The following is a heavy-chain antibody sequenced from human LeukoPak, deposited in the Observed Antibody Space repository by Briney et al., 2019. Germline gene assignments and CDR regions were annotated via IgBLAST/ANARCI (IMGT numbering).Heavy chain of an antibody. Sequence: GGSLRLSCSASGFTFSNAWMSWVRQAPGKGLEWVGRIKSKTDGGTTDYAAPVKGRFTISRDDSKNTLYLQMNSLKTEDTAVYYCTTAPHQVAIVVVPASPYYYYMDVWGKGTTVTVSS. J-gene: IGHJ6*03. CDR2: IKSKTDGGTT. D-gene: IGHD2-2*01. CDR3: TTAPHQVAIVVVPASPYYYYMDV. CDR1: GFTFSNAW. V-gene: IGHV3-15*01.